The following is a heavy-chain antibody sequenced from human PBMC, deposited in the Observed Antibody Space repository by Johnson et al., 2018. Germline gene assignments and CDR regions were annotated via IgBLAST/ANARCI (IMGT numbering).Heavy chain of an antibody. Sequence: QVQLVQSGGGVVQPGRSLRLSCAASGFTFSSYGMHWVRQAPGKGLEWVSGISGSGGSTYHADSVKGRFTISRDNSQNTLFLQMNSLRAGDTAVYYCARGPRGEDDAFDIWGQGTMVTVSS. V-gene: IGHV3-NL1*01. CDR1: GFTFSSYG. D-gene: IGHD3-16*01. J-gene: IGHJ3*02. CDR2: ISGSGGST. CDR3: ARGPRGEDDAFDI.